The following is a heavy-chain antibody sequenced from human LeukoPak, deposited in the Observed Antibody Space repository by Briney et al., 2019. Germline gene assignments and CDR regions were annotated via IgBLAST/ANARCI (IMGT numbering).Heavy chain of an antibody. D-gene: IGHD6-25*01. J-gene: IGHJ6*02. Sequence: ASVKVSCKASGYTFTGYYMHWVRQAPEQGLEWMGWINPNSGGTNYAQKFQGRVTMTRDTAISTAYMELSRLRSVDTAVYYCARDSWYSSGRYYGMDVWGQGTTVTVSS. CDR3: ARDSWYSSGRYYGMDV. CDR1: GYTFTGYY. V-gene: IGHV1-2*02. CDR2: INPNSGGT.